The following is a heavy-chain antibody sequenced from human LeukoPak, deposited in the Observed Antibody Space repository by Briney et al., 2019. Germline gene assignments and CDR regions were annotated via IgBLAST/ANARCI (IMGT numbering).Heavy chain of an antibody. J-gene: IGHJ3*02. CDR2: IYYSGST. CDR3: AGRSTGKITFGGVIVPAFDI. CDR1: GGSISSYY. D-gene: IGHD3-16*02. Sequence: SETLSLTCTVSGGSISSYYWSWIRQPPGKGLEWIGYIYYSGSTNYNPSLKSRVTISVDTSKNQFSLKLSSVTAADTAVYYCAGRSTGKITFGGVIVPAFDIWGQGTMVTASS. V-gene: IGHV4-59*01.